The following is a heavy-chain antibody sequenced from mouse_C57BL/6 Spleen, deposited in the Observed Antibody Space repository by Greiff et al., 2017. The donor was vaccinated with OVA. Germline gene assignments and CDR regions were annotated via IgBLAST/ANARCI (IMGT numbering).Heavy chain of an antibody. V-gene: IGHV1-15*01. CDR2: IDPETGGT. Sequence: QVHVKQSGAELVRPGASVTLSCKASGYTFTDYEMHWVQQTPVHGLEWIGAIDPETGGTAYNQKFKGKAILTADKSSSTAYMELRSLTSEDSAVYYCTSSMVTTRGLFDYWGQGTTLTVSS. J-gene: IGHJ2*01. CDR3: TSSMVTTRGLFDY. D-gene: IGHD2-1*01. CDR1: GYTFTDYE.